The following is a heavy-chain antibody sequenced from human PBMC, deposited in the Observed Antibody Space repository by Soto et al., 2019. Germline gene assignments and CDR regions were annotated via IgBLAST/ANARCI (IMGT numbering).Heavy chain of an antibody. Sequence: EVQLLESGGGLVQPGGSLRLSCAASGFTFSNYAMSWVRQTPGKGLEWVSTISGGGGNTYYPDSVKGRFTISRGNSKATVYLQMNSLRAEDTAIYYCAKERLGRGADYWGQGALVTVTS. CDR2: ISGGGGNT. CDR3: AKERLGRGADY. V-gene: IGHV3-23*01. CDR1: GFTFSNYA. J-gene: IGHJ4*02.